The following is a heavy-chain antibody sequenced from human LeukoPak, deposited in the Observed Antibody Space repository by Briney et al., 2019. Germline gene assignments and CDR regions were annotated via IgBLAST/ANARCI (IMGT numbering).Heavy chain of an antibody. Sequence: PGRSLRLSCAASGFTFSDYGMQWVRQAPGKGLEWVALISTDGSDKDYADSVKGRFTLSRDNSKNTLYQQMNSLRVEDTAVYYCAKDGTRSWFGEATWGQGTLVTVSS. J-gene: IGHJ5*02. D-gene: IGHD3-10*01. V-gene: IGHV3-30*18. CDR3: AKDGTRSWFGEAT. CDR1: GFTFSDYG. CDR2: ISTDGSDK.